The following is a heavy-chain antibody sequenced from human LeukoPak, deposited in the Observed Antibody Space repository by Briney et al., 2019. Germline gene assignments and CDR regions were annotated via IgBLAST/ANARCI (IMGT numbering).Heavy chain of an antibody. CDR1: GDIVSSNRVT. D-gene: IGHD2-2*01. J-gene: IGHJ5*02. CDR3: ARRLTQYDCFDP. V-gene: IGHV6-1*01. CDR2: TYYRSTWYN. Sequence: KTSQTLSLTCAISGDIVSSNRVTWNWIRQSPSRGLEWLGRTYYRSTWYNDYAVSVRGRITVNPDTSKNQFSLHLNSVTPEDTAVYYCARRLTQYDCFDPWGQGILVTVSS.